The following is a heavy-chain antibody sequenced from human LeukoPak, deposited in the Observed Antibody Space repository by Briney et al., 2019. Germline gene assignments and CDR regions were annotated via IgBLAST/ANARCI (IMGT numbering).Heavy chain of an antibody. CDR3: ARDYWNYLLLSVSGYYYGMDV. Sequence: SQTLSLTCAISGDSVSSNSAAWHWIRQSPSRGLEWLGRTYYRSKWYNDYAVSVKSRITINPDTSKNQFSLQLNSVTPEDTAVYYCARDYWNYLLLSVSGYYYGMDVWGQGTTVTVSS. V-gene: IGHV6-1*01. J-gene: IGHJ6*02. CDR2: TYYRSKWYN. CDR1: GDSVSSNSAA. D-gene: IGHD1-7*01.